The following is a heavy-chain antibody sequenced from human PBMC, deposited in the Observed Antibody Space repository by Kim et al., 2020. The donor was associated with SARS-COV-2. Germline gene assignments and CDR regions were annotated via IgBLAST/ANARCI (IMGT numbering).Heavy chain of an antibody. CDR1: GFTFSSYS. CDR3: ATLGYCSSTSCYAQYYYYGMDV. D-gene: IGHD2-2*01. V-gene: IGHV3-21*01. J-gene: IGHJ6*02. CDR2: ISSSSSYI. Sequence: GGSLRLSCAASGFTFSSYSMNWVRQAPGKGLEWVSSISSSSSYIYYADSVKGRFTISRDNAKNSLYLQMNSLRAEDTAVYYCATLGYCSSTSCYAQYYYYGMDVWGQGTTVTVSS.